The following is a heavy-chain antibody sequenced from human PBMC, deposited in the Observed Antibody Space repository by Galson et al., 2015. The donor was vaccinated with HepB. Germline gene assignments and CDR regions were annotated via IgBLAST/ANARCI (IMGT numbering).Heavy chain of an antibody. D-gene: IGHD2-8*01. V-gene: IGHV4-59*01. CDR2: IYYSGST. J-gene: IGHJ5*02. CDR3: AGGTCTNGVCYSGPHWFDP. Sequence: TLSLTCTVSGGSISSYYWSWIRQPPGKGLEWIGYIYYSGSTNYNPSLKSRVTISVDTSKNQFSLKLSSVTAADTAVYYCAGGTCTNGVCYSGPHWFDPWGQGTLVTVSS. CDR1: GGSISSYY.